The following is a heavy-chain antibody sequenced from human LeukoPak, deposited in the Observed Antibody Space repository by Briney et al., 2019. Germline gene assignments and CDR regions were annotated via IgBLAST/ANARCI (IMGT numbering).Heavy chain of an antibody. CDR1: GFTVSSNY. J-gene: IGHJ4*02. D-gene: IGHD3-16*01. Sequence: GGSLRLSCAASGFTVSSNYMSWVRQAPGKGLEWVSVIYSGGSTYYADSVKGRFTISRDNSKNTLYLQMNSLRAEDTAVYYCARSMGEAPLLTFDYWGQGTLVTVSS. V-gene: IGHV3-53*01. CDR2: IYSGGST. CDR3: ARSMGEAPLLTFDY.